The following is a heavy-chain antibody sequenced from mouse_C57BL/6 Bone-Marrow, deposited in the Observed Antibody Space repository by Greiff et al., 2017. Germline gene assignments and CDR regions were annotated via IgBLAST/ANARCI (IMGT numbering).Heavy chain of an antibody. J-gene: IGHJ1*03. CDR3: TRRALRLRYFDV. CDR1: GYTFTDYE. Sequence: VKLQESGAELVRPGASVTLSCKASGYTFTDYEMHWVKQTPVHGLEWIGAIDPETGGTAYNQKFKGKAILTADKSSSTAYMELRSLTSADSAVDYCTRRALRLRYFDVWGTGTTVTVSS. V-gene: IGHV1-15*01. CDR2: IDPETGGT. D-gene: IGHD3-2*02.